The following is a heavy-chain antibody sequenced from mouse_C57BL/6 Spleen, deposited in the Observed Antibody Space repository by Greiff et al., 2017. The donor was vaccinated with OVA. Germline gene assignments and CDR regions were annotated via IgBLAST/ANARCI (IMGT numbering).Heavy chain of an antibody. Sequence: EVQLQQSGTVLARPGASVKMSCKTSGYTFTSYWMHWVKQRPGQGLEWIGAIYPGNSDTSYNQKFKGKAKLTAVTSARTAYMELSSLTNEDSAVYYCTREEGYDYDGYAMDYWGQGTSVTVSS. D-gene: IGHD2-4*01. CDR3: TREEGYDYDGYAMDY. J-gene: IGHJ4*01. CDR2: IYPGNSDT. V-gene: IGHV1-5*01. CDR1: GYTFTSYW.